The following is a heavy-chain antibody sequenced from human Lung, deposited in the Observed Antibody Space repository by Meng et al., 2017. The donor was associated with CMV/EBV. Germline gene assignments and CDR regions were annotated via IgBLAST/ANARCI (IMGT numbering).Heavy chain of an antibody. D-gene: IGHD1-26*01. CDR1: GFPFSDYY. V-gene: IGHV3-11*01. CDR2: ISSSGSTI. Sequence: GESLKIPCAASGFPFSDYYMRWIRQAPGKGLEWVSYISSSGSTIYYADSVKGRFTISRDNAKNSLYLQMNSLRAEDTAVYYCASHRYSGSYYPPAWFDPWGQGTLVTVSS. J-gene: IGHJ5*02. CDR3: ASHRYSGSYYPPAWFDP.